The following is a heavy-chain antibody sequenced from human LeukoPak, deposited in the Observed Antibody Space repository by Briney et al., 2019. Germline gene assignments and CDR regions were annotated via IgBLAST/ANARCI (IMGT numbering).Heavy chain of an antibody. CDR3: AREGGYDFWSGYSYYFDY. CDR2: IIPIFGTA. V-gene: IGHV1-69*01. J-gene: IGHJ4*02. CDR1: GGTFSSYA. D-gene: IGHD3-3*01. Sequence: SVKVSCKASGGTFSSYAISWVRQAPGQGLEWMGGIIPIFGTANYAQKFQGRVTITADESTSTAYMELSSLRSEDTAVYYCAREGGYDFWSGYSYYFDYWGQGTLVTVSS.